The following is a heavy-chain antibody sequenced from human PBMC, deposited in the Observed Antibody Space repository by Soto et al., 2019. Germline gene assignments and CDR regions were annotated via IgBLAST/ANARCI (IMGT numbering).Heavy chain of an antibody. CDR2: IYYSGST. CDR3: ARGGAAAWDYYYGMDV. Sequence: QVQLQESGPGLVKPSETLSLTCTVSGGSISIYYWSWIRQPPGKGLEWIGYIYYSGSTNYNPSLKSRVTISVDTSKNQFSLKLSSVTAADTAVYYCARGGAAAWDYYYGMDVWGQGTTVTVSS. CDR1: GGSISIYY. D-gene: IGHD2-2*01. V-gene: IGHV4-59*01. J-gene: IGHJ6*02.